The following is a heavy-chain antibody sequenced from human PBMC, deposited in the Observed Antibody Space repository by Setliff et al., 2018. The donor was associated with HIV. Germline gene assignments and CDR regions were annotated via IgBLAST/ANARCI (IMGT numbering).Heavy chain of an antibody. CDR2: IIPIFGTP. D-gene: IGHD1-1*01. Sequence: ASVKVSCKASGGIFSRFAFSWVRQAPGQGLEWMGGIIPIFGTPNYAQKFQGRVTITTDESTNTVYMELYSLTSEDTAIYYCASSAGAVPTTAPYGDYYYYFYMDVWG. J-gene: IGHJ6*03. CDR1: GGIFSRFA. V-gene: IGHV1-69*05. CDR3: ASSAGAVPTTAPYGDYYYYFYMDV.